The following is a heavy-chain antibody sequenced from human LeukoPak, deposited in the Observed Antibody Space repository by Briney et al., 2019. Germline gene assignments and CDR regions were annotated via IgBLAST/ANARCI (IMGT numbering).Heavy chain of an antibody. J-gene: IGHJ4*02. CDR1: GFTFSSYA. CDR2: ISDSGGST. D-gene: IGHD3-22*01. Sequence: PGGSLRLSCAASGFTFSSYAMNWVRQAPGKGLEWVLTISDSGGSTYYADSVKGRFTISRDNSKNTLYLQMNSLRAEDTAVYYCAKREKSSSGSFDYWGQGTLVTVSS. CDR3: AKREKSSSGSFDY. V-gene: IGHV3-23*01.